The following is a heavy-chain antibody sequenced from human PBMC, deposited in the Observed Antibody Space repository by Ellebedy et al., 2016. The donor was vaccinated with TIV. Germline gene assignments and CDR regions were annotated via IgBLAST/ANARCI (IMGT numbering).Heavy chain of an antibody. V-gene: IGHV3-11*06. J-gene: IGHJ4*02. CDR2: ISNSNSYT. Sequence: GESLKISCLASGFTFSDYYMSWIRQAPGKGLEWVSFISNSNSYTNYADSVKGRFTISRDKVKNSLYLQMNSLRVEDTAVYYCARVSRDIVMVLDYWGQGTLVTVSS. D-gene: IGHD5-18*01. CDR3: ARVSRDIVMVLDY. CDR1: GFTFSDYY.